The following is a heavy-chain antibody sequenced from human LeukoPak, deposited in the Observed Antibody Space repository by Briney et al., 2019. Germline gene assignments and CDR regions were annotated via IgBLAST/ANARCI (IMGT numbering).Heavy chain of an antibody. V-gene: IGHV2-26*01. CDR3: ARIQNVDTAMWWRRHVYYFDY. D-gene: IGHD5-18*01. CDR1: GFSLSNARMG. CDR2: IFSNDEK. Sequence: SGPVLVKPTETLTLTCTVSGFSLSNARMGVSWIRQPPVKALEWLAHIFSNDEKSYSTSLKSRLTISKDTSKSQVVLTMTNMDPVDTATYYCARIQNVDTAMWWRRHVYYFDYWGQGTLVTVSS. J-gene: IGHJ4*02.